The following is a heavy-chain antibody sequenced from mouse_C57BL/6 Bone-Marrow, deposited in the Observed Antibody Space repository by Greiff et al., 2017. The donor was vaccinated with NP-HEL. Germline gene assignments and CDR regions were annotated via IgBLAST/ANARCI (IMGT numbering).Heavy chain of an antibody. CDR1: GFTFSSYT. V-gene: IGHV5-9*01. D-gene: IGHD2-1*01. CDR3: ARHPYGNYTWFPY. J-gene: IGHJ3*01. CDR2: ISGGGGNT. Sequence: EVQLVESGGGLVKPGGSLKLSCAASGFTFSSYTMSWVRQTPEKRLEWVATISGGGGNTYYPDNAKNTLYLQMSSLRSEDTALYYCARHPYGNYTWFPYWGQGTLVTVSA.